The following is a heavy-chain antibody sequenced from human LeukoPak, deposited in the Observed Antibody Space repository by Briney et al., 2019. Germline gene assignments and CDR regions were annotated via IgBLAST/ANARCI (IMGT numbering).Heavy chain of an antibody. CDR3: AELGTTMIGGV. V-gene: IGHV3-48*03. D-gene: IGHD3-10*02. Sequence: GGALRLPCAASGFTFSSYAMNWVRQAPGERLEWVSYISSSGSTISYADSVKGRFTISRDNAKNSLYLQMNSLRAEDTAVYYCAELGTTMIGGVWGKGTTVTISS. J-gene: IGHJ6*04. CDR1: GFTFSSYA. CDR2: ISSSGSTI.